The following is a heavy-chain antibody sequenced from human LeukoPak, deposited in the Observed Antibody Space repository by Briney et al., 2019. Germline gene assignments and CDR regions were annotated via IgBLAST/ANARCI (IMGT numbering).Heavy chain of an antibody. CDR2: FVREDGET. CDR1: GYTLTELS. Sequence: GASVKVSCKVSGYTLTELSMHWVRQAPGKGLEWMGGFVREDGETIYAQKFQGRVTMTEDTSTDTAYMELNSLGSKDTAVYYCARASLWGRLSTNYYYYTDVWGKGTTVTVSS. V-gene: IGHV1-24*01. CDR3: ARASLWGRLSTNYYYYTDV. D-gene: IGHD3-16*02. J-gene: IGHJ6*03.